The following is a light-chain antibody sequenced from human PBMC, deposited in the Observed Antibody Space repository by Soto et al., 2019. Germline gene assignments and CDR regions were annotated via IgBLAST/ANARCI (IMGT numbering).Light chain of an antibody. CDR2: LGS. CDR3: MQALQTPLT. V-gene: IGKV2-28*01. CDR1: QSLLDSSGYDF. J-gene: IGKJ2*01. Sequence: DIVMTQSPLSLPVTPGEPASISCRSSQSLLDSSGYDFLDWYLLKPGQSPQLLIYLGSNRASGVPDRFNGSASGTDFTLQISRVEAEDVGVYYCMQALQTPLTFGQGTKLEIK.